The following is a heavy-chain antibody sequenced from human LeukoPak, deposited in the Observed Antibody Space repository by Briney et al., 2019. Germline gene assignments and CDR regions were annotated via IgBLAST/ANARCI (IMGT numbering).Heavy chain of an antibody. Sequence: GSLRLSCAASGFTFSTYAMSWVRQAPGKGLEWVSTISVSGGSTYYADSVKGRFTISRDNSKNTLFLQMNSLRAEDTAVYYCAKEGDSSGHCGDFDIWGQGTMDTVSS. CDR1: GFTFSTYA. V-gene: IGHV3-23*01. D-gene: IGHD3-22*01. J-gene: IGHJ3*02. CDR3: AKEGDSSGHCGDFDI. CDR2: ISVSGGST.